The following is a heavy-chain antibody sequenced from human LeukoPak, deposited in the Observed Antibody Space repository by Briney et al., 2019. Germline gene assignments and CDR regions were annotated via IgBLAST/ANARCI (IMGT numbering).Heavy chain of an antibody. CDR3: AKEFVHCGGDCGDY. J-gene: IGHJ4*02. CDR1: GFTFSSYG. CDR2: ISGSGGST. Sequence: GGSLRLSCAASGFTFSSYGMHWVRQAPGKGLEWVSAISGSGGSTYYADSVKGRFTISRDNSKNTLYLQMNSLRAEDTAVYYCAKEFVHCGGDCGDYWGQGTLVTVSS. V-gene: IGHV3-23*01. D-gene: IGHD2-21*01.